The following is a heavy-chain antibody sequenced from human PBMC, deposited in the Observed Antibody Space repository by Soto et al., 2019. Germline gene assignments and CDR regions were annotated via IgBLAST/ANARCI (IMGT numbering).Heavy chain of an antibody. D-gene: IGHD3-10*01. CDR1: GDSVSNFNW. V-gene: IGHV4-4*02. J-gene: IGHJ5*02. CDR3: AKEFSLTRTNWLDP. CDR2: VFHSGSI. Sequence: PSETLSLTCAVSGDSVSNFNWWTWVRQPPGKGLEWIGDVFHSGSISYIPSLKNRISMSLDKAKNQFSLKLTSVTAADTAVYYCAKEFSLTRTNWLDPWGQGILVTVYS.